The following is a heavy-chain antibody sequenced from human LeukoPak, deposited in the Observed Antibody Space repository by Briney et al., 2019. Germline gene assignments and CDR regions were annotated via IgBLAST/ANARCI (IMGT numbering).Heavy chain of an antibody. CDR3: ARGVSRYYYDSSGYFDA. D-gene: IGHD3-22*01. CDR2: MNPNSGNT. V-gene: IGHV1-8*01. CDR1: GYTFTSYD. J-gene: IGHJ5*02. Sequence: ASVKVSCKASGYTFTSYDINWVRQATGQGLEWMGWMNPNSGNTGYAQKFQGRVTMTRNTSISTAYMELSSLRSEDTAVYYCARGVSRYYYDSSGYFDAWGQGTLDTVSS.